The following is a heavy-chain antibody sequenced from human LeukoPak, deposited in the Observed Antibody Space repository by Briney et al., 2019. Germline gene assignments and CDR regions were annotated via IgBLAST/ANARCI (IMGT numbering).Heavy chain of an antibody. D-gene: IGHD2-21*02. CDR3: ARDGDRVTRSFDY. J-gene: IGHJ4*02. CDR2: INPNSGGT. CDR1: GCTFTGYY. Sequence: GASVKVSCKASGCTFTGYYMQWVRQAPGQGLEWMGWINPNSGGTNYAQKFQGRVTMTRDTSISTAYMELSGLRSDDTAVYYCARDGDRVTRSFDYWGQGTLVTVSS. V-gene: IGHV1-2*02.